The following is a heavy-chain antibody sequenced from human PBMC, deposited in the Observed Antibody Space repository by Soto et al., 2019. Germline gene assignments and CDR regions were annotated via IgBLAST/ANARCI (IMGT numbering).Heavy chain of an antibody. CDR2: IYHSGST. V-gene: IGHV4-4*02. Sequence: SETLSLTCAVSGGSISSSNWWSWVRQPPGKGLEWIGEIYHSGSTNYNPSLKSRVTISVDKSKNQFSLQLTSVTAEDTAVYYFVTRYGNAWNLFRGRGIQVTV. D-gene: IGHD1-1*01. CDR1: GGSISSSNW. J-gene: IGHJ4*02. CDR3: VTRYGNAWNLF.